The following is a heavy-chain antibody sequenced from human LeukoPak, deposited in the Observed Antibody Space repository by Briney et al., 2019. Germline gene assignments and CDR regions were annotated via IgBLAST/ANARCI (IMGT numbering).Heavy chain of an antibody. V-gene: IGHV1-69*02. CDR3: AYYYDSSGYYSQFDY. D-gene: IGHD3-22*01. CDR2: IIPILGIA. J-gene: IGHJ4*02. CDR1: GGTFTSYT. Sequence: GASVKVSCKASGGTFTSYTISWVRHAPGQGLEWMGRIIPILGIANYAQKFQGRVTITADKSTSTAYMELSSLRSEDTAVYYCAYYYDSSGYYSQFDYWGQGTLVTVSS.